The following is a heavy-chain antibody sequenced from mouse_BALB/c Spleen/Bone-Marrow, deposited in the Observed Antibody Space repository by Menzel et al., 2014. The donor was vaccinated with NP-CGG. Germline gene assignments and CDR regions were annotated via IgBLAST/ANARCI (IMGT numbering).Heavy chain of an antibody. V-gene: IGHV14-3*02. J-gene: IGHJ3*01. CDR1: GFNIKDTY. D-gene: IGHD1-1*01. CDR2: IDPANGNT. Sequence: VQLQQSGAELVKPGASVTLSCTASGFNIKDTYMHWVKQRPEQGLGWIGRIDPANGNTKNDPKFQGKATITADTSSNTAYLQLSSLTSEDTAVYYCGAYYYGSSCGFAYGGQGTLVTVSA. CDR3: GAYYYGSSCGFAY.